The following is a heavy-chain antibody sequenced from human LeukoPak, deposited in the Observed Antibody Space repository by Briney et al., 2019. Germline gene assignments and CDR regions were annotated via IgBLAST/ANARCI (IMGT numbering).Heavy chain of an antibody. D-gene: IGHD5-18*01. V-gene: IGHV3-7*01. Sequence: PGGSLRLSCAASGFTFSRYWMSWVRQAPGKGLEWVANIKQDGSEKYYVDSVKGRFTISRDNAKNSLYLQMNSLRAEDTAVYYCARRTLIQLWFSFDYWGQGTLVTVSS. CDR1: GFTFSRYW. J-gene: IGHJ4*02. CDR2: IKQDGSEK. CDR3: ARRTLIQLWFSFDY.